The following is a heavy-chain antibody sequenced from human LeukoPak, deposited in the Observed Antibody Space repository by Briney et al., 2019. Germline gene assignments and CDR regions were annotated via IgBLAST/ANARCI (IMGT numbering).Heavy chain of an antibody. V-gene: IGHV4-34*01. Sequence: SETLSLTCAVYGGSFSGYYWSWIRKPPGKGLEWIGEINHSGSTNYNPSLKSRVTISVDTSKNQFSLKLSSVTAADTAVYYCARGYDYVWGSYRYTNNRYFDYWGQGTLVTVSS. CDR3: ARGYDYVWGSYRYTNNRYFDY. D-gene: IGHD3-16*02. J-gene: IGHJ4*02. CDR1: GGSFSGYY. CDR2: INHSGST.